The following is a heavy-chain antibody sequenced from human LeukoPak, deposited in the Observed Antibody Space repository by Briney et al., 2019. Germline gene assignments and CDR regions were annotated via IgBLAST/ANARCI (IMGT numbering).Heavy chain of an antibody. CDR3: ASTDHYDSSGYHLRY. CDR1: GFTFTNSA. CDR2: INADNGNT. J-gene: IGHJ4*02. D-gene: IGHD3-22*01. Sequence: GASVKVSCKASGFTFTNSAMHGVRQAPGQRLEWMGWINADNGNTKYSQKLQGRLTITRNTSASTAYMELSSLRSEDTAVYFCASTDHYDSSGYHLRYWGQGTLVTVSS. V-gene: IGHV1-3*01.